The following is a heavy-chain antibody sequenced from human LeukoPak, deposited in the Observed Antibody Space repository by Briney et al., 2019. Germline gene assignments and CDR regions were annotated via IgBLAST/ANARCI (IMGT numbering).Heavy chain of an antibody. CDR2: IKQDGSEK. J-gene: IGHJ4*02. D-gene: IGHD5-12*01. Sequence: GGSLRLSCAASGFTFSRYWMSWVRQAPGKGLEWAANIKQDGSEKYYVDSVKGRFTISRDNAKNSLYLQMNSLRAEDTAVYYCARDRGRYSGSRSEDYWGQGTLVTVSS. CDR3: ARDRGRYSGSRSEDY. CDR1: GFTFSRYW. V-gene: IGHV3-7*01.